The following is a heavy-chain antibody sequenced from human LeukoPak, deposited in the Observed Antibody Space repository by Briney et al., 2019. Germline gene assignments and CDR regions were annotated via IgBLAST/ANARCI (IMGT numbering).Heavy chain of an antibody. CDR1: GFTFSSYS. V-gene: IGHV3-21*01. D-gene: IGHD3-10*01. Sequence: GGSLRLSCAASGFTFSSYSMNWVRQAPGKGLEWVSSISSSSSYIYYADSVKGRFTISRDNAKNSLYLQMNSLSAEDTAVYYCARDPYGSGSYGWFDPWGQGTLVTVSS. CDR3: ARDPYGSGSYGWFDP. J-gene: IGHJ5*02. CDR2: ISSSSSYI.